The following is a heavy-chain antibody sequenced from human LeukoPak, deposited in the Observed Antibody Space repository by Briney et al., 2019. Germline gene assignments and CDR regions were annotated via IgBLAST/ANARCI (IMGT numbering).Heavy chain of an antibody. CDR1: GFTFSSYS. J-gene: IGHJ4*02. D-gene: IGHD1-20*01. CDR2: ISSSSSNI. V-gene: IGHV3-21*01. CDR3: ASITGTGAVVVFGY. Sequence: PGGSLRLSCAASGFTFSSYSMNWVRQAPGKGLEWVSSISSSSSNIYYADSVKGRFTISRDNAKNSLYLQMNSLRAEDTAVYYCASITGTGAVVVFGYWGQGTLVTVSS.